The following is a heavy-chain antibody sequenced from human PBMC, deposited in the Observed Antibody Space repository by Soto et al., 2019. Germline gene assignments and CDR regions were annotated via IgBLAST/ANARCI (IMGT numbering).Heavy chain of an antibody. Sequence: QVQLVQSGAEVKKPGSSVKVSCKASGGTFSSYAISWVRQAPGQGLEWMGGIIPIFGTANYAQKFQGRVTITAVESTSTAYMELSSLRSEDTAVYYCARDSHCGGDCVDAFDIWGQGKMVTVSS. D-gene: IGHD2-21*02. V-gene: IGHV1-69*01. CDR2: IIPIFGTA. J-gene: IGHJ3*02. CDR3: ARDSHCGGDCVDAFDI. CDR1: GGTFSSYA.